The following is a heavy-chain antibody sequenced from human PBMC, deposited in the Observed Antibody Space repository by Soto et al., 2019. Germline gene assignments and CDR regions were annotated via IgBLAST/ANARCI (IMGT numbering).Heavy chain of an antibody. D-gene: IGHD6-13*01. CDR2: IDPSDSYT. J-gene: IGHJ4*02. V-gene: IGHV5-10-1*01. Sequence: PGESLKISCKGSGYSFTSNWITWVRQMPGKGLEWMGRIDPSDSYTNYSPSFQGHVTISADKSLSTAYLQWSSLKASDTAMYYCARLYLGRSSVDYWGQGTLVTVSS. CDR3: ARLYLGRSSVDY. CDR1: GYSFTSNW.